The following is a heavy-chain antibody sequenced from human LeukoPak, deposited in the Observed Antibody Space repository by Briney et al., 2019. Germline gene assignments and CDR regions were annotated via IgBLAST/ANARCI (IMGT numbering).Heavy chain of an antibody. CDR3: ARRLIYSSSSYFDY. D-gene: IGHD6-6*01. J-gene: IGHJ4*02. CDR2: IIPIFGTA. V-gene: IGHV1-69*13. CDR1: GGTFSSYA. Sequence: EASVKVSCKASGGTFSSYAISWVRQAPGQGLEWMGGIIPIFGTANYAQKFQGRVTITAVESTSTAYMELSSLRSEDTAVYYCARRLIYSSSSYFDYWGQGTLVTVSS.